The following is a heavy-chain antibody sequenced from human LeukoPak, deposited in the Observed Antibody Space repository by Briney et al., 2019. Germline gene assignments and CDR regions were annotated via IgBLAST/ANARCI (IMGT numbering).Heavy chain of an antibody. D-gene: IGHD3-3*01. CDR2: IYYSGST. J-gene: IGHJ4*02. Sequence: SETLSLTCTVSGGSISSYYWSWIRQPPGKGLEGIGYIYYSGSTNYNPSLKSRVTISVDTSKNQFSLKLSSVTAADTAVYYCARGLNDSWTGENYWGQGTLVTVSS. CDR1: GGSISSYY. CDR3: ARGLNDSWTGENY. V-gene: IGHV4-59*01.